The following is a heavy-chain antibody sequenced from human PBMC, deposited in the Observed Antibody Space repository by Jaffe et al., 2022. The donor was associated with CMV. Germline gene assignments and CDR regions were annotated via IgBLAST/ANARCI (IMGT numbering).Heavy chain of an antibody. V-gene: IGHV5-51*01. J-gene: IGHJ3*02. CDR2: IYPGDSDT. Sequence: EVQLVQSGAEVKKPGESLKISCKGSGYSFTSYWIGWVRQMPGKGLEWMGIIYPGDSDTRYSPSFQGQVTISADKSISTAYLQWSSLKASDTAMYYCARSVVVAAIVSEAFDIWGQGTMVTVSS. CDR1: GYSFTSYW. CDR3: ARSVVVAAIVSEAFDI. D-gene: IGHD2-15*01.